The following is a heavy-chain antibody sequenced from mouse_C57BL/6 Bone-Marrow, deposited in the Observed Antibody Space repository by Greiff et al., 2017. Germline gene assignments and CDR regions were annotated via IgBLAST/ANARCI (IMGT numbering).Heavy chain of an antibody. V-gene: IGHV1-69*01. CDR3: ARAGFLLLSFDS. CDR2: IDPSDSYT. J-gene: IGHJ2*01. Sequence: QVQLQQSGAELVLPGASVKLSCKASGYTFTSYWMHWVKQRPGQGLEWIGEIDPSDSYTNYNQKFKGKSTLTVDKSSSTAYMQLSSLTSEDSAVYYCARAGFLLLSFDSWGQGTTLTVSS. D-gene: IGHD1-1*01. CDR1: GYTFTSYW.